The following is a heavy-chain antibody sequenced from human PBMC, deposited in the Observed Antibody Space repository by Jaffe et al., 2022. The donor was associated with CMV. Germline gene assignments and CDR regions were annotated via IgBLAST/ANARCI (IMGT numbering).Heavy chain of an antibody. V-gene: IGHV3-53*01. Sequence: EVQLVESGGGLIQPGGSLRLSCAASGFTVSYNYMSWVRQAPGKRLEWVSVIYVGGDTYYADSLKGRFTISRDNSKNTLYLQMSRLRAEDTAIYYCARGGGDGYNFRYFDYWGQGTLVTVSS. CDR3: ARGGGDGYNFRYFDY. CDR1: GFTVSYNY. CDR2: IYVGGDT. D-gene: IGHD2-21*01. J-gene: IGHJ4*02.